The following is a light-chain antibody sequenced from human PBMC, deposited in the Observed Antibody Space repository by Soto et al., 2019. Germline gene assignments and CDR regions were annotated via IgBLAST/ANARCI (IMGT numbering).Light chain of an antibody. V-gene: IGLV2-14*01. Sequence: QSALTQPASVSGSPGQSITISCSGTSSDVGGHDYVSWYQQHPGKAPKLMIYAVTYRPSGVSYRFSGSKSGNTASLTISGLQAEDEADYYCSSYTSSTTLVVGGGTKLTFL. CDR3: SSYTSSTTLV. CDR1: SSDVGGHDY. J-gene: IGLJ2*01. CDR2: AVT.